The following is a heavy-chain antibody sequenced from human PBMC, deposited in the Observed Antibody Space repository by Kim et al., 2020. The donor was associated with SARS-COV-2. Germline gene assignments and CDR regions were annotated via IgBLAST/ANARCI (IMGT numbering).Heavy chain of an antibody. CDR3: ARGGEIAAAGIDY. Sequence: GGSLRLSCAASGFTFSDYYMSWIRQAPGKGLEWVSYISSSSSYTNYADSVKGRFTISRDNAKNSLYLQMNSLRAEDTAVYYCARGGEIAAAGIDYWGQGTLVTVSS. D-gene: IGHD6-13*01. CDR2: ISSSSSYT. J-gene: IGHJ4*02. V-gene: IGHV3-11*05. CDR1: GFTFSDYY.